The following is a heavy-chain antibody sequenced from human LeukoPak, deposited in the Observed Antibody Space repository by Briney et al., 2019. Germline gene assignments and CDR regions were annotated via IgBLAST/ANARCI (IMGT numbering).Heavy chain of an antibody. CDR2: INHSGGT. CDR1: GGSFSGYY. CDR3: ARGETVTLDY. J-gene: IGHJ4*02. Sequence: SETLSLTCAVCGGSFSGYYWSWIRQPPGKGLEWIGEINHSGGTNYNPSLKSRVTISVDTSKNQFSLKLSSVTAADTAVYYCARGETVTLDYWGQGTLVTVSS. V-gene: IGHV4-34*01. D-gene: IGHD4-17*01.